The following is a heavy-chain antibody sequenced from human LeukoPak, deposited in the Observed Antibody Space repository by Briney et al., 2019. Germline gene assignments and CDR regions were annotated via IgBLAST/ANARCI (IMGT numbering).Heavy chain of an antibody. Sequence: SETLSLTCVVSGDYISGYYWSWIRQPPGKGLEWIGSFFYAGTTYYNPSLKSRITMSADTSNNQFSLKLLSVTAADTAVYYCASGTSTYYELYYWGQGTLVTASS. CDR3: ASGTSTYYELYY. CDR1: GDYISGYY. D-gene: IGHD2-2*01. J-gene: IGHJ4*02. CDR2: FFYAGTT. V-gene: IGHV4-59*04.